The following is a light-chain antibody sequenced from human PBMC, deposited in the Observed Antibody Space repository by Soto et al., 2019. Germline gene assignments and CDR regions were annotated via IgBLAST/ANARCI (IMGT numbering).Light chain of an antibody. Sequence: DIQMTQSPSTLSASLGDRVTITCRASQSISSWLAWYQQKPGKAPKLLIYDASSLESGVPSRFSGSGSGTKFTLTISSLQPDDFATYYCQQYNSYTWTFGQGTKVDIK. CDR3: QQYNSYTWT. V-gene: IGKV1-5*01. J-gene: IGKJ1*01. CDR1: QSISSW. CDR2: DAS.